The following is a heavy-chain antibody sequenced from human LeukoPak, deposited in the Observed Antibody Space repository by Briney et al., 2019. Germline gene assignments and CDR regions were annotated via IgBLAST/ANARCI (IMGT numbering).Heavy chain of an antibody. V-gene: IGHV1-2*02. CDR3: ARRGFGSGSYLDS. CDR1: GYTFTGYY. Sequence: ASVKVSCKASGYTFTGYYMHWVRQAPGQGLEWMGWINPNSGGTNYAQKFQGRVTMTRDTSISTAYMELSRLRFDDTAVYYCARRGFGSGSYLDSWGQGTLVTVSS. J-gene: IGHJ4*02. CDR2: INPNSGGT. D-gene: IGHD3-10*01.